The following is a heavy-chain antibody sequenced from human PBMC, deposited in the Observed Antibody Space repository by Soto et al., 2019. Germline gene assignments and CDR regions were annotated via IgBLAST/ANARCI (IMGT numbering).Heavy chain of an antibody. CDR3: ARGLTYSSGWYSHAFDI. V-gene: IGHV4-34*01. J-gene: IGHJ3*02. CDR2: INHSGST. CDR1: GGSFSGYY. Sequence: QVQLQQWGAGLLKPSETLSLTCAVYGGSFSGYYWSWIRQPPGKGLEWIGEINHSGSTNYNPSLTSRVTISVDTSKNQFSLKLSSVTAADTAVYYCARGLTYSSGWYSHAFDIWGQGTMVTVSS. D-gene: IGHD6-19*01.